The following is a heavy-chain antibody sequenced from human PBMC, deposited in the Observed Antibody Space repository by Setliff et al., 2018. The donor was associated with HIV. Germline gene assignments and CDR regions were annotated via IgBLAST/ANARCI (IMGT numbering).Heavy chain of an antibody. D-gene: IGHD4-17*01. CDR3: VRDDYGYNGKGFDY. Sequence: TLSLTCSVSGASLQSYYWSWIRQPAGKGLQWIGRIYYVGWSKYNPSLEDRVTMSVDTSNNQISLRLSSVTAADTAMYYCVRDDYGYNGKGFDYWGPGTLVTVSS. CDR2: IYYVGWS. V-gene: IGHV4-4*07. J-gene: IGHJ4*02. CDR1: GASLQSYY.